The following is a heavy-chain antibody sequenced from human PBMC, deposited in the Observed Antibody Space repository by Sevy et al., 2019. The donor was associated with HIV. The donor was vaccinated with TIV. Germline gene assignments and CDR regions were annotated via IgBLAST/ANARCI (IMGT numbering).Heavy chain of an antibody. D-gene: IGHD5-18*01. Sequence: GGSLRLSCAASGFTFTSYAMSWVRQAPGKGLEWVSAISGSGGRTYYADSVKGRFTISRDNSKNTLNLQMNSLRAEDTAIYYCAKPPSYGYGSSSDPLPSSKNEHWGQGTLVTVSS. J-gene: IGHJ4*02. V-gene: IGHV3-23*01. CDR1: GFTFTSYA. CDR2: ISGSGGRT. CDR3: AKPPSYGYGSSSDPLPSSKNEH.